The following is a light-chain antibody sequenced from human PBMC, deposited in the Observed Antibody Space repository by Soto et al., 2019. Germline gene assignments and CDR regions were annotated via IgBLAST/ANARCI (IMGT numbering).Light chain of an antibody. CDR1: QSVSSS. J-gene: IGKJ5*01. V-gene: IGKV3-15*01. CDR3: QQYNNWPPIT. Sequence: EIVLTQSPATLAVSPGERATLSCRASQSVSSSLAWYQQKPGQAPRLLIYGASTRATGIPARFSGSGSGTEFTLTISSLQSEDFAIYYCQQYNNWPPITFGQGTRLEIK. CDR2: GAS.